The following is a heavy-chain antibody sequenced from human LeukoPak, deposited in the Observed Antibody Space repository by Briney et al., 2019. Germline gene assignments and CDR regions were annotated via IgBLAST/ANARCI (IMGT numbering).Heavy chain of an antibody. CDR2: ISSSGSTI. J-gene: IGHJ4*02. CDR3: ATVADRGGDY. Sequence: GGSLRLSCAASGFTFSDSWMSWVRQAPGKGLEWVSYISSSGSTIYYADSVKGRFTISRDNAKNSLYLQMNSLRAEDTAVYYCATVADRGGDYWGQGTLVTVSS. CDR1: GFTFSDSW. V-gene: IGHV3-11*04. D-gene: IGHD3-10*01.